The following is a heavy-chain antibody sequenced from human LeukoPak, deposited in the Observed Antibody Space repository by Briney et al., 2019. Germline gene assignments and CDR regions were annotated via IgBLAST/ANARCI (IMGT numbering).Heavy chain of an antibody. J-gene: IGHJ4*02. D-gene: IGHD1-26*01. CDR2: ISGSVGST. V-gene: IGHV3-23*01. CDR3: AKSKGVGATDY. CDR1: EFTFNNYA. Sequence: GGSLRLSCAASEFTFNNYAMSWVRQAPGKGLEWVSTISGSVGSTYYADSVKGRFTISRDNSKNTLLLQMSSLRAEDTAVYYCAKSKGVGATDYWGQGTLVTVSS.